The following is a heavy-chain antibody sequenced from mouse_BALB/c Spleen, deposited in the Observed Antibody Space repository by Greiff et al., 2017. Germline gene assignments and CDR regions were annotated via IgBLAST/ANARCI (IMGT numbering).Heavy chain of an antibody. V-gene: IGHV5-17*02. CDR2: ISSGSSTI. CDR1: GFTFSSFG. D-gene: IGHD2-1*01. CDR3: ARDGNYPYWYFDV. Sequence: EVQRVESGGGLVQPGGSRKLSCAASGFTFSSFGMHWVRQAPEKGLEWVAYISSGSSTIYYADTVKGRFTISRDNPKNTLFLQMTSLRSEDTAMYYCARDGNYPYWYFDVWGAGTTVTVSS. J-gene: IGHJ1*01.